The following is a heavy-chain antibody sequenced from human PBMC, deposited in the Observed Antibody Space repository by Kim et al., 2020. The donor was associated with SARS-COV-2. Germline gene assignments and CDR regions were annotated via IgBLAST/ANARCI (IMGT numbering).Heavy chain of an antibody. CDR3: ARGVEYSSSSVIYYYGMDV. Sequence: GRFTISRDNDKNSLYLQMNSLRAEDTAVYYCARGVEYSSSSVIYYYGMDVWGQGTTVTVSS. J-gene: IGHJ6*02. D-gene: IGHD6-6*01. V-gene: IGHV3-11*06.